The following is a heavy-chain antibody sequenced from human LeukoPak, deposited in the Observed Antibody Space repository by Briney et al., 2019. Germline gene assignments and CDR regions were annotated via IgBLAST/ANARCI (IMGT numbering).Heavy chain of an antibody. V-gene: IGHV3-48*03. CDR1: GFTFSNHE. CDR3: ARDLGYYGSGSYD. CDR2: ISSSGSNI. J-gene: IGHJ4*02. D-gene: IGHD3-10*01. Sequence: GGSLRLSCAASGFTFSNHEMNWVRQAPGKGLECVSYISSSGSNIYYAHSVEGRFTISRDNAKNSLYLQMNSLRAEDTAVYYCARDLGYYGSGSYDWGQGTLVTVSS.